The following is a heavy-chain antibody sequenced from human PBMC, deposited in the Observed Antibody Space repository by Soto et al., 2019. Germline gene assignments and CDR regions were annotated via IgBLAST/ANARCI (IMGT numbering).Heavy chain of an antibody. D-gene: IGHD6-25*01. CDR3: AKDGRHPDYYYGMDV. J-gene: IGHJ6*02. CDR1: GFIFSIYG. V-gene: IGHV3-30*18. CDR2: ISYDGSNK. Sequence: QVQLVESGGGVVQPGRSLRLSCAPSGFIFSIYGMHWVRQAPGKGLEWVAAISYDGSNKYYVDSVKGRFTISRDNSKNTRSLQTNSPSAEDTGVYYCAKDGRHPDYYYGMDVWGQGTTVTVSS.